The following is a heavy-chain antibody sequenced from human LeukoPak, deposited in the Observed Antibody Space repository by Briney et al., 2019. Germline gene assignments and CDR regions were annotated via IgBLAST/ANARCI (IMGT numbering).Heavy chain of an antibody. Sequence: SQTLSLTCNVSGGSISSGDKYWSWIRQPPGKGLEWIGYIYYSGSTYYNPSLRSRLTISVDTSENQFSLHLTSVTAADTAVYFCARVTRWAGLDFWGQGTLVTVSS. V-gene: IGHV4-30-4*01. CDR1: GGSISSGDKY. D-gene: IGHD2-21*02. CDR3: ARVTRWAGLDF. CDR2: IYYSGST. J-gene: IGHJ4*02.